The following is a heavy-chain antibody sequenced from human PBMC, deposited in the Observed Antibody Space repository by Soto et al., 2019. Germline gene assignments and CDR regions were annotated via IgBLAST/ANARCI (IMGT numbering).Heavy chain of an antibody. CDR1: GFTFSSYW. CDR3: ASSKDDVGGGYLDY. V-gene: IGHV3-74*01. CDR2: INSDGSST. D-gene: IGHD3-16*01. Sequence: EVQLVESGGGLVQPGGSLRLSCAASGFTFSSYWMHWVRQAPGKGLVWVSRINSDGSSTSYADSVKGRFTISRDNAKNTRDRQSNRLRAADTAVYYCASSKDDVGGGYLDYWGQGTLVTGSS. J-gene: IGHJ4*02.